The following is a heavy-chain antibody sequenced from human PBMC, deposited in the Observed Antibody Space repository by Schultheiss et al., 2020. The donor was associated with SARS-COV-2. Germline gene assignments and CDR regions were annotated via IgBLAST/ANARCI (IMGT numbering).Heavy chain of an antibody. CDR1: GGSVSSGSYY. V-gene: IGHV4-61*02. Sequence: SQTLSLTCTVSGGSVSSGSYYWSWIRQPPGKGLEWIGRIYTSGSTNYNPSLKSRVTISIDTSKNQFSLKLSSVTAADTAVYYCARAQVLMVYGNWGQGTLVTGSS. J-gene: IGHJ4*02. D-gene: IGHD2-8*01. CDR3: ARAQVLMVYGN. CDR2: IYTSGST.